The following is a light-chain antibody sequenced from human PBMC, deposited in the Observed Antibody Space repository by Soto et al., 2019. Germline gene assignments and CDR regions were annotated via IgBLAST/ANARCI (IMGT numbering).Light chain of an antibody. V-gene: IGKV3-15*01. CDR3: QQYNNWPPDRT. J-gene: IGKJ1*01. CDR2: GAS. Sequence: EIVMTQSPATLSVSPGERATLSCRASQSVGSNLAWYQQKPGQAPRLLIYGASTTATGIPARFSGSGSGTEFTLTISSLQSEDFAIYYCQQYNNWPPDRTFGQGTKVEFK. CDR1: QSVGSN.